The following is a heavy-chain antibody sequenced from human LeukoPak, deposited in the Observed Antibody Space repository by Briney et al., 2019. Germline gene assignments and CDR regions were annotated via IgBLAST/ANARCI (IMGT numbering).Heavy chain of an antibody. D-gene: IGHD1-26*01. Sequence: ASVKVSCKASGYTFTSYGISWVRQAPGQGLEWMGWISAYNGNTNYAQKLQGRVTMTTDTSTSTAYMELSSLRSEDTAVYYCAREGVLSGSYHHEFDYWGQGTLVTVSS. CDR1: GYTFTSYG. V-gene: IGHV1-18*01. CDR2: ISAYNGNT. CDR3: AREGVLSGSYHHEFDY. J-gene: IGHJ4*02.